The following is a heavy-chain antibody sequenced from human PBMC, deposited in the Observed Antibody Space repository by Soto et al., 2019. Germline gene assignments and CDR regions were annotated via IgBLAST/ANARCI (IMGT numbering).Heavy chain of an antibody. D-gene: IGHD5-18*01. Sequence: GGSLRLSCAASGFTFNTYAMSWVRQAPGKGLEWVSGISTSGESTYYADSVKGRFTISRDNSKNTLYVQMNSLRAEDTAVYYCAKAARGYSYGLPFDYWGQGTLVTVSS. CDR1: GFTFNTYA. CDR2: ISTSGEST. V-gene: IGHV3-23*01. J-gene: IGHJ4*02. CDR3: AKAARGYSYGLPFDY.